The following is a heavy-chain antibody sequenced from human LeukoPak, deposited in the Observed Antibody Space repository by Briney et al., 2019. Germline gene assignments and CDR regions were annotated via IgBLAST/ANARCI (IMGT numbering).Heavy chain of an antibody. J-gene: IGHJ4*02. CDR1: GGTFSSYA. D-gene: IGHD3-9*01. CDR2: IIPILGIA. V-gene: IGHV1-69*04. Sequence: ASVKVSCKASGGTFSSYAISWVRQAPGQGLEWMGRIIPILGIANYAQKFQGRVTITADKSTSTAYMELSSLRSEDTAVYYCARDLVLAGYCKHWGQGTLVAVSS. CDR3: ARDLVLAGYCKH.